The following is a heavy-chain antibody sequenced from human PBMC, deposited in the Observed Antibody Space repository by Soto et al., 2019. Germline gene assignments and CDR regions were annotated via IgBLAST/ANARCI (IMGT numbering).Heavy chain of an antibody. CDR2: IRNKANSYTT. CDR1: GFIFSDHY. CDR3: ASSKYSSSWDAYCMDV. Sequence: EVQLEESGGGLVQPGGSQRLSCAASGFIFSDHYMDWVRQAPGKGLEWVGRIRNKANSYTTEYTASVKGRFTISRDDSKNSLYLQMNSLKTEDTAVYYCASSKYSSSWDAYCMDVWGQGTTVTVSS. J-gene: IGHJ6*02. V-gene: IGHV3-72*01. D-gene: IGHD6-13*01.